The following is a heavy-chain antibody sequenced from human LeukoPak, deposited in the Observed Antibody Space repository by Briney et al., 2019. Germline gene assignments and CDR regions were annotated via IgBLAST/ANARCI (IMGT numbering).Heavy chain of an antibody. D-gene: IGHD6-13*01. Sequence: GGSLRLSCAASGFTFSSYSMNWVRQAPGKGLEWVSSISSSSSYIYYADSVKGRFTISRDNAKNSLYLQMNSLRAEDTAVYYCASGSSNYYCYGMDVWGQGTTVTVSS. CDR3: ASGSSNYYCYGMDV. CDR2: ISSSSSYI. J-gene: IGHJ6*02. V-gene: IGHV3-21*01. CDR1: GFTFSSYS.